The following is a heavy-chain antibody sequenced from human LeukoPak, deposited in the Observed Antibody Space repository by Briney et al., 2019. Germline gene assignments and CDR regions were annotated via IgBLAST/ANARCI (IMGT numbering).Heavy chain of an antibody. CDR3: ATDYYDSSGYYTDAFDI. Sequence: SETLSLTCTVSRGSISSYYWSWIRQPPGKGLEWIGYIYYSGSTNYNPSLKSRVTISVDTSKNQFSLKLSSVTAADTAVYYCATDYYDSSGYYTDAFDIWGQGTMVTVSS. CDR2: IYYSGST. J-gene: IGHJ3*02. CDR1: RGSISSYY. V-gene: IGHV4-59*01. D-gene: IGHD3-22*01.